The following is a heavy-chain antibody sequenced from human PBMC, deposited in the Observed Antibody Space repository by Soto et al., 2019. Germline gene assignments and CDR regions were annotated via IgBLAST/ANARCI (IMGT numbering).Heavy chain of an antibody. Sequence: PGGSLRLSCTASGFTFSDFAMGWVRQAPGKGLEWVSAISGSVGSTYYADSVKGRFTISRDNSKNTLYLQMNSLGAEDTAVYYCAKDRTIASRNFDSWGQGTPVTVSS. CDR1: GFTFSDFA. D-gene: IGHD6-6*01. CDR2: ISGSVGST. V-gene: IGHV3-23*01. CDR3: AKDRTIASRNFDS. J-gene: IGHJ4*02.